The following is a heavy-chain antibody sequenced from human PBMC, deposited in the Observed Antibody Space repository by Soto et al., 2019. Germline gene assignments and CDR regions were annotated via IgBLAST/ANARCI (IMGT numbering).Heavy chain of an antibody. D-gene: IGHD3-3*01. J-gene: IGHJ5*02. V-gene: IGHV1-18*04. CDR1: GYSFSTYD. CDR2: ISPKNGNT. Sequence: ASVKVSCKASGYSFSTYDISWLRQAPGQGPEWMGRISPKNGNTNYAQNFQDRVTMTADTSSSTAYMELRGLRSDDTAKYYCATSYDSGFDPWGQGTLSPSPQ. CDR3: ATSYDSGFDP.